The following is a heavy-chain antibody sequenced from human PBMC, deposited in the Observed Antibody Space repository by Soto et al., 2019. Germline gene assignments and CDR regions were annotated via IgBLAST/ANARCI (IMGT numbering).Heavy chain of an antibody. D-gene: IGHD7-27*01. CDR2: ISAYNGNT. Sequence: QVQLVQSGAEVKKPGASVKVSCKASGYTFSTYAISWVRQAPGQWLEWMGWISAYNGNTNYAQKFQGRVTMTTDTSTSTAYMELRSLRSDDTAVYYCARQKLGQGMGGGTRGNYWGQGTLVTVSS. CDR3: ARQKLGQGMGGGTRGNY. J-gene: IGHJ4*02. CDR1: GYTFSTYA. V-gene: IGHV1-18*01.